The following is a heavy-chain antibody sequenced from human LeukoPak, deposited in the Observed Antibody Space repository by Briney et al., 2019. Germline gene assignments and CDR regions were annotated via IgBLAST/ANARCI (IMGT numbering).Heavy chain of an antibody. D-gene: IGHD3-10*01. CDR2: INPNSGGT. CDR1: GYTFTGYY. CDR3: ARMGPGSFLHLT. V-gene: IGHV1-2*06. J-gene: IGHJ5*02. Sequence: GAPVKVSCKASGYTFTGYYMHWVRQAPGQGLEWMGRINPNSGGTNYAQKFQGRVTMTRDTSISTAYMELSRLRSDDTAVYYCARMGPGSFLHLTWGQGTLVTVSS.